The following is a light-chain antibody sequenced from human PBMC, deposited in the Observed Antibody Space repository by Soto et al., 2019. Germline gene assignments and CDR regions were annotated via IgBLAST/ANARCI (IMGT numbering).Light chain of an antibody. V-gene: IGKV3-20*01. CDR2: GAS. J-gene: IGKJ5*01. Sequence: EIVLTQSPGTLSLSPGERATLSCRASQSVSSSYLAWXQQXPGQAPRRLIYGASSRATGIPDRFSGSGSGTDFTLTISRLEPEDFAVYYCQQYGSSLPITFGQGTRL. CDR3: QQYGSSLPIT. CDR1: QSVSSSY.